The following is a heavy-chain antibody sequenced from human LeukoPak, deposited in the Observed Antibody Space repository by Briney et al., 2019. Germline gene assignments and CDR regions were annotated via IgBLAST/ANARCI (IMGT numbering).Heavy chain of an antibody. D-gene: IGHD2-2*01. V-gene: IGHV1-24*01. J-gene: IGHJ6*02. CDR2: FDPEDGET. CDR3: TTCLNGAGQPVAIYYYGMDV. Sequence: ASVKVSCKVSGYTLTEMPTHWVRQAPGGALEWMGGFDPEDGETVYAPKFQGRVTMTEDTSADTAYMELSSLRSEDTAVYYCTTCLNGAGQPVAIYYYGMDVWGQGTTVTVSS. CDR1: GYTLTEMP.